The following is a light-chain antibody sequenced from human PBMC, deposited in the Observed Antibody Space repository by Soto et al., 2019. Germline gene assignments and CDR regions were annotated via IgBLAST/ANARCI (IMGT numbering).Light chain of an antibody. V-gene: IGLV2-14*02. CDR2: EVS. CDR3: SSYAGSSNV. Sequence: QSVLTQPASVSGSPGQSITISCSGTSSDVGGYNLVSWYQQRPGRAPKLLIYEVSQRPSGVSSRFSGSKSGNTATLTVSGLQAEDEADYYCSSYAGSSNVFGTGTKVTVL. CDR1: SSDVGGYNL. J-gene: IGLJ1*01.